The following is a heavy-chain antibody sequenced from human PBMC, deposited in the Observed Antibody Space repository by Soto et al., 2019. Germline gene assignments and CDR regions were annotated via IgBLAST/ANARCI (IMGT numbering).Heavy chain of an antibody. Sequence: GESLKISCKASGYSFTNYWIGWVRQMPGKGLELMGIMYPGDSDTRYSPSFRGQVTISADKSISTAYLQWSSLKASDTAIYYCARGNHPPTYYFEYWGQGTLVTVSS. CDR3: ARGNHPPTYYFEY. CDR1: GYSFTNYW. V-gene: IGHV5-51*01. J-gene: IGHJ4*02. CDR2: MYPGDSDT.